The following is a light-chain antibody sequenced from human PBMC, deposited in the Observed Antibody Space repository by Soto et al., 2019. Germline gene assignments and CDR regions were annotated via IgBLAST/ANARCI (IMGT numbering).Light chain of an antibody. CDR1: QSVSSF. J-gene: IGKJ4*01. CDR2: DAS. Sequence: EILLTQSPATLSLSPGERATLSCKASQSVSSFLAWYQQSPGQAPRLLIYDASNRATGIPARFSGSGSGTDFTLTISSLEPEDFAVYYCQQRSNWPLLTFGGGTKVDI. V-gene: IGKV3-11*01. CDR3: QQRSNWPLLT.